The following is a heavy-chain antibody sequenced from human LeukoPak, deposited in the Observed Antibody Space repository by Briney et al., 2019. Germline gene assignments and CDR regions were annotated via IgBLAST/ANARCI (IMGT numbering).Heavy chain of an antibody. CDR1: GYTLTELS. CDR3: ARVRRDGYNFPDY. D-gene: IGHD5-24*01. Sequence: ASVKVSCKVSGYTLTELSMHWVRQAPGKGLEWMGGFDPEDGETIYAQKFQGRVTMTRDTSTSTVYMELSSLRSEDTAVYYCARVRRDGYNFPDYWGQGTLVTVSS. V-gene: IGHV1-24*01. CDR2: FDPEDGET. J-gene: IGHJ4*02.